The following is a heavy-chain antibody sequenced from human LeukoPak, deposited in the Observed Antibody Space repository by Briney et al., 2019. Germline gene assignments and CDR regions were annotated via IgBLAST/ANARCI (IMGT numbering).Heavy chain of an antibody. J-gene: IGHJ4*02. CDR2: MYHSGNT. CDR3: ARGDSYYDSTSYPYYLDY. Sequence: PSETLSLTCNVSGYSISSGYYWGWIRQPPGKGLEWIGSMYHSGNTYYNPSLKSRVITTIDMSKNQLSLKLSSVTAADTAVYYCARGDSYYDSTSYPYYLDYWGQGIVVTVSS. V-gene: IGHV4-38-2*02. D-gene: IGHD3-22*01. CDR1: GYSISSGYY.